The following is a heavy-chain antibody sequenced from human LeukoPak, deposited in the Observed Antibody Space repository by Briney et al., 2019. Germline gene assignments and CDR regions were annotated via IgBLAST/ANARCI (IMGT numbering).Heavy chain of an antibody. V-gene: IGHV1-69*01. Sequence: SVKVSCKASGGTLSSYAISWVRQAPGQGLEWMGGIIPIFGTANYAQKFQGRVTITADESTSTAYMELSSLRSEDTAVCYCARGTMVRGVLKGPLDYWGQGTLVTVSS. CDR3: ARGTMVRGVLKGPLDY. J-gene: IGHJ4*02. D-gene: IGHD3-10*01. CDR1: GGTLSSYA. CDR2: IIPIFGTA.